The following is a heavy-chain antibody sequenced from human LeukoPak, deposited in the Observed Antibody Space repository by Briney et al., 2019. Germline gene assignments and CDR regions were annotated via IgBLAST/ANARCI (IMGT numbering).Heavy chain of an antibody. CDR1: GGSISSSSYY. J-gene: IGHJ4*02. CDR2: IYYSGDT. V-gene: IGHV4-39*01. Sequence: PSETLSLTCTVSGGSISSSSYYWGWIRQPPGKGLEWIGTIYYSGDTYYTPPLKSRVTISVDTSKNQFSLKLTSVTAADTAVYHCARGLPDSSGRGYFDFWGQGTLVTVSS. D-gene: IGHD6-19*01. CDR3: ARGLPDSSGRGYFDF.